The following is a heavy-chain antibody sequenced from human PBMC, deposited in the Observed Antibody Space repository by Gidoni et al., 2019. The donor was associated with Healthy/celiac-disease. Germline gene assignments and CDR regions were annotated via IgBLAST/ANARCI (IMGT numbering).Heavy chain of an antibody. V-gene: IGHV3-33*01. J-gene: IGHJ5*02. CDR3: ARDAPDYGDYLHSDWFDP. Sequence: QVQLVESGGGVVQPGRSLRLSCAASGFTFSSYGMHWVRQAPGKGLEWVAVIWYDGSNKYYADSVKGRFTISRDNSKNTLYLQMNSLRAEDTAVYYCARDAPDYGDYLHSDWFDPWGQGTLVTVSS. D-gene: IGHD4-17*01. CDR1: GFTFSSYG. CDR2: IWYDGSNK.